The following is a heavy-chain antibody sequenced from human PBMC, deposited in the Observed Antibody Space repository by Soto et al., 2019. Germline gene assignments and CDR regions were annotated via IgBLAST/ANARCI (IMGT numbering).Heavy chain of an antibody. V-gene: IGHV4-39*01. CDR1: GDSISSNTYY. CDR2: MFYSGNT. D-gene: IGHD3-22*01. Sequence: QVQLQESGPGLVKSSETLSLTCTVSGDSISSNTYYWGWIRQPPGKGLEWIGSMFYSGNTYYNPSLKSRVTLSIDTSKNQCSLKLNSVTAADTAVYYCVSPEGYYDSSGYTLDYWGQGTLVTVSS. CDR3: VSPEGYYDSSGYTLDY. J-gene: IGHJ4*02.